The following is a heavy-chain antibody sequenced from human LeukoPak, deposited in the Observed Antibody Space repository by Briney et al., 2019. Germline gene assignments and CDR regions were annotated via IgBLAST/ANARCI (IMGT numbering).Heavy chain of an antibody. V-gene: IGHV3-23*01. CDR2: ISGSGCST. D-gene: IGHD5-18*01. CDR1: GFTFRRYA. J-gene: IGHJ5*02. CDR3: AKEVKSYGSSSWFDL. Sequence: GGSLRLSCAASGFTFRRYAMRWVRQAPGKGLEWVSAISGSGCSTYYAASVKGRFTISRDNSKNTLYLQMNSLRAEDTAVYYCAKEVKSYGSSSWFDLWGQGTLVTVSS.